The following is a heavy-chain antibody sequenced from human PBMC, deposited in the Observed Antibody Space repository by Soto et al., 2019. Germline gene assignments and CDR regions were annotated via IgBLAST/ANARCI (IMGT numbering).Heavy chain of an antibody. CDR1: GGSISSGGYY. CDR3: AMLRGNQLLGWFDP. CDR2: IYHSGTT. J-gene: IGHJ5*02. V-gene: IGHV4-31*03. Sequence: QVQLQESGPGLVKPSQTLSLTCTVSGGSISSGGYYWSWIRQHPGKGLEWIGYIYHSGTTYYNPSLKSRVTISVDTSKNQFSLKLTSVTAADTAVYYCAMLRGNQLLGWFDPWGQGTLVTVSS. D-gene: IGHD2-2*01.